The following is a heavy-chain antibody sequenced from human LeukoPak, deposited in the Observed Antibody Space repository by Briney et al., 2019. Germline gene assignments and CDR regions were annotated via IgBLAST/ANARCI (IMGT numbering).Heavy chain of an antibody. J-gene: IGHJ4*02. CDR2: FSSSSSTI. V-gene: IGHV3-48*01. Sequence: GGHPRLSCAASGFTFSSYSMYWVRQVPVIVLEGVSYFSSSSSTIYYADSVKGRFTISRDNAKNSLYLQMNSLRAEDTAVYYCARDQGFRYSYGCVDYWGQGTLVTVSS. D-gene: IGHD5-18*01. CDR3: ARDQGFRYSYGCVDY. CDR1: GFTFSSYS.